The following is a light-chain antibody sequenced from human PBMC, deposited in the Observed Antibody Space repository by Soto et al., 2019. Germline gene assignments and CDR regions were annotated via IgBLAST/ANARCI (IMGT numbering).Light chain of an antibody. CDR2: QVT. V-gene: IGLV2-8*01. Sequence: QSVLTQPPSASGSPGQSVTISCTGTSSDVGAYDYVSWFQQHPGKAPKLIIYQVTKRPSGVPDRFSGSKSGNTASLTVSGLQAEDEADYFCSSYVVSYNWVFGGGTKLTAL. CDR1: SSDVGAYDY. J-gene: IGLJ3*02. CDR3: SSYVVSYNWV.